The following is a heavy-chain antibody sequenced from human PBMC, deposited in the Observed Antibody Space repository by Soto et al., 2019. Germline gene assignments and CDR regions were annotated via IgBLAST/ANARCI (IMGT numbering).Heavy chain of an antibody. Sequence: PGGSLRLSCAASGFTFSSYAMSWVRQAPGKGLEWVSAISGSGGSTYYADSVKGRFTISRDNSKNTLYLQMNSLRAEDTAVYYCARDPGWYYDSSGSNWFDPWGQGTLVTVSS. CDR1: GFTFSSYA. CDR3: ARDPGWYYDSSGSNWFDP. CDR2: ISGSGGST. D-gene: IGHD3-22*01. V-gene: IGHV3-23*01. J-gene: IGHJ5*02.